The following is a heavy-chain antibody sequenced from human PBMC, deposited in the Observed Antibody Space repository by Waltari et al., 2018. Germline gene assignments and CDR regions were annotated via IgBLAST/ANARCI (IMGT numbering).Heavy chain of an antibody. V-gene: IGHV1-2*02. CDR1: GYTFTGYY. D-gene: IGHD2-15*01. CDR3: ARDMGYCSGGSCSIPGYAY. J-gene: IGHJ4*02. CDR2: INPNSGGT. Sequence: QVQLVQSGAEVKKPGASVKVSCKASGYTFTGYYMHWVRQAPGQGLEWMGWINPNSGGTNYAQKFQGRVTMTRDTSISTAYMELSRLRSDDTAVYYCARDMGYCSGGSCSIPGYAYWGQGTLVTVSS.